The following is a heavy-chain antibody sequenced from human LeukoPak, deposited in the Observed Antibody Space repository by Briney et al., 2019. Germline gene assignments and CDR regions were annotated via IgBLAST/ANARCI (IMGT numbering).Heavy chain of an antibody. CDR3: ARKTDRLGAVGRDRFFDL. D-gene: IGHD3-16*01. V-gene: IGHV3-48*03. CDR1: GFTFSLYE. J-gene: IGHJ2*01. Sequence: GGSLRLSCAASGFTFSLYEMIWVRQAPGKGLEWVSYINVGGTASNYADSMKGRFTTSRDDAQNSLNLQLNSLRVEDTGIYDGARKTDRLGAVGRDRFFDLWGRGTLVTVSS. CDR2: INVGGTAS.